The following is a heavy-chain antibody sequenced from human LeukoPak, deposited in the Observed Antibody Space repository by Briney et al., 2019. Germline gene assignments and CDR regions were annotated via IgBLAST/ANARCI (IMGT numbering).Heavy chain of an antibody. J-gene: IGHJ4*02. CDR1: GYTFTSYG. CDR3: ARDPSSGFDY. Sequence: ASVKVSCKASGYTFTSYGISWVRQAPGQGLEWMGWISAYNGNTNYAQKFQGRVTITADKSTSTAYMELSSLRSEDTAVYYCARDPSSGFDYWGQGTLSPSPQ. CDR2: ISAYNGNT. V-gene: IGHV1-18*01. D-gene: IGHD6-25*01.